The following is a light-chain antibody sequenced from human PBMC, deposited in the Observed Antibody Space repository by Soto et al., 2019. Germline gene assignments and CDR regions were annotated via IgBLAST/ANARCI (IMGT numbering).Light chain of an antibody. J-gene: IGKJ3*01. CDR2: AAS. CDR1: QTISSW. V-gene: IGKV1-12*01. Sequence: DIQMTQSPSSLSASVGDRVIITCRASQTISSWLAWYQQKPGKAPKLLIYAASILQGGVPSRFSASGPGTDFTLTISSLQPEDFATYFCQQCYRSPTFGPGTKVDIK. CDR3: QQCYRSPT.